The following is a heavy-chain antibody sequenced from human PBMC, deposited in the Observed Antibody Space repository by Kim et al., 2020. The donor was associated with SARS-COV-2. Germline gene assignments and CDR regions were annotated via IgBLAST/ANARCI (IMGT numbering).Heavy chain of an antibody. CDR3: ASGYSYGFVDY. CDR1: GGSFSGYY. V-gene: IGHV4-34*01. J-gene: IGHJ4*02. CDR2: INHSGST. D-gene: IGHD5-18*01. Sequence: SETLSLTCAVYGGSFSGYYWSWIRQPPGKGLEWIGEINHSGSTNYKPSLKSRVTISVDTSKNQFSLQLSSVTAADTAVYYCASGYSYGFVDYWGQGTLVTVSS.